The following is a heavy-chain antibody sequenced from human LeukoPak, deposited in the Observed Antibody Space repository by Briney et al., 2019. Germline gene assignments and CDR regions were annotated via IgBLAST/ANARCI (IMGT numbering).Heavy chain of an antibody. CDR2: ISAYNGNT. V-gene: IGHV1-18*01. CDR1: GYTFTSYG. J-gene: IGHJ4*02. D-gene: IGHD1-26*01. Sequence: ASVKVSCKASGYTFTSYGISWVRQAPGQGLEWMGWISAYNGNTNYAQKLQGRVTMTTDTSTSTAYMELRSLRSDDTAVCYCARAAGGSYYSYFDYWGQGTLVTVSS. CDR3: ARAAGGSYYSYFDY.